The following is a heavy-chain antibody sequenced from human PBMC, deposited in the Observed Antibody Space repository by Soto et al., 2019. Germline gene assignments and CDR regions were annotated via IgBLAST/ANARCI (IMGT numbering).Heavy chain of an antibody. D-gene: IGHD2-15*01. CDR1: SGTFRSSA. V-gene: IGHV1-58*01. CDR2: IIVGTGQT. CDR3: AAELHSGGRCCSFDI. J-gene: IGHJ3*02. Sequence: SVKVSFNTASGTFRSSAVQCGRQPRGQRLEWIGWIIVGTGQTRSAQNLQERITITRHMSTSTAYMELSSLRSEDTAVYYCAAELHSGGRCCSFDIWGQGTTVTLSS.